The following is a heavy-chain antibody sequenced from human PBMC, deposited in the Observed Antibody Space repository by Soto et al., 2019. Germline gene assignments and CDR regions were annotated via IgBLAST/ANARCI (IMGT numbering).Heavy chain of an antibody. D-gene: IGHD6-13*01. J-gene: IGHJ4*02. CDR3: ARYLSSSCLIVY. CDR2: INHSGST. CDR1: GGSFSGYY. Sequence: SETLSLTCAVYGGSFSGYYWTWIRQPPGTGLEWIGEINHSGSTNYNPSLKSRVIISVDTSKNQFSLKLTSVTAADTAVYYCARYLSSSCLIVYWGQGTLVTVSS. V-gene: IGHV4-34*01.